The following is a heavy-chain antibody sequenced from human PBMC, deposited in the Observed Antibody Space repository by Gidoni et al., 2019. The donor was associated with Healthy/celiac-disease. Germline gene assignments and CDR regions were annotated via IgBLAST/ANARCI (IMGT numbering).Heavy chain of an antibody. D-gene: IGHD3-10*01. V-gene: IGHV3-33*01. CDR2: IWYDGSNK. CDR1: GFTFSSYG. J-gene: IGHJ5*02. CDR3: ARDNGLWFGELGDWFDP. Sequence: QVQLVESGGGVVQPGRSLRLSCAASGFTFSSYGMHWVRQAPGKGLEWVAVIWYDGSNKYYADSVKGRFTISRDNSKNTLYLQMNSLRAEDTAVYYCARDNGLWFGELGDWFDPWGQGTLVTVSS.